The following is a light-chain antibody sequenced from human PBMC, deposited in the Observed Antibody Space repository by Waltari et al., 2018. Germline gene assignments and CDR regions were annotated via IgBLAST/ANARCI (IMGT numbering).Light chain of an antibody. V-gene: IGLV2-14*01. CDR3: ISYTASGAWL. CDR2: DGN. Sequence: QSALTQPASVSGSPGQSIPIPCAGSSGDVGGYNYFSLYQPYPGNAPKLMIYDGNKRPSGVSYRFSGSKSGNTASLTISGLQGEDEADYYCISYTASGAWLFGGGTKLTVL. CDR1: SGDVGGYNY. J-gene: IGLJ3*02.